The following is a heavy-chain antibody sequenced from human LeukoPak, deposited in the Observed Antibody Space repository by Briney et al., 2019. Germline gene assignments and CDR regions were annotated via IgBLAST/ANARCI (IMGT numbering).Heavy chain of an antibody. D-gene: IGHD3-22*01. CDR3: AAPPKMYYYDSSGYSYFDY. CDR2: IRYDGSNK. Sequence: PGGSLRLSCAASGFTFSSYGMHWVRQAPGKGLEWVAFIRYDGSNKYYADSVKGRFTISRDNSKNTLYLQMNSLRAEDTAVYYCAAPPKMYYYDSSGYSYFDYWGQGTLVTVSS. CDR1: GFTFSSYG. V-gene: IGHV3-30*02. J-gene: IGHJ4*02.